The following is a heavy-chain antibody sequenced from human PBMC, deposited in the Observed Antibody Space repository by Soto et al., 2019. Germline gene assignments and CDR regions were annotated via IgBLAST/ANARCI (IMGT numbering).Heavy chain of an antibody. CDR2: ISGSGGST. V-gene: IGHV3-23*01. Sequence: EVQLLESGGGLVQPGGSLRLSCADSEFTFSSYAVSWVRQAPGKGLEWVSAISGSGGSTYYADSVKGRFTISRDNSKNTLYLQMNSLSAEDTAVYYCALDIVVVVAATPENSYFDYWGQGTLVTVSS. CDR1: EFTFSSYA. CDR3: ALDIVVVVAATPENSYFDY. J-gene: IGHJ4*02. D-gene: IGHD2-15*01.